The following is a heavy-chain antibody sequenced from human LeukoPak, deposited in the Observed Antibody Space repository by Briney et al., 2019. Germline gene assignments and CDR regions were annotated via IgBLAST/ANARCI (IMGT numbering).Heavy chain of an antibody. J-gene: IGHJ5*02. V-gene: IGHV1-2*02. Sequence: ASVKVSCKASGYTFTGYYMHWVRQAPGQGLEWMGWINPNSGGTNYAQNFQGRVTMTRDTSISTAYMELSRLRSDDTAVYYCARDLYGIAAAGKEVRWFDPWGQGTLVTVSS. CDR3: ARDLYGIAAAGKEVRWFDP. D-gene: IGHD6-13*01. CDR1: GYTFTGYY. CDR2: INPNSGGT.